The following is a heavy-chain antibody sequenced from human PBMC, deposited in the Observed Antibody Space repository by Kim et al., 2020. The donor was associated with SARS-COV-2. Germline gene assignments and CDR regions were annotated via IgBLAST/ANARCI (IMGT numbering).Heavy chain of an antibody. D-gene: IGHD3-10*01. CDR1: GFPFSSTW. CDR3: ARDPAYGAYDI. J-gene: IGHJ3*02. Sequence: GGSLRLSCVASGFPFSSTWMSWVRQTPGKRLEWVAEIKENSIEIKYVDSVKGRFTISRDNAKNSLYLQMDSLRAEDTALYFCARDPAYGAYDIWGQGTMVTVSS. V-gene: IGHV3-7*01. CDR2: IKENSIEI.